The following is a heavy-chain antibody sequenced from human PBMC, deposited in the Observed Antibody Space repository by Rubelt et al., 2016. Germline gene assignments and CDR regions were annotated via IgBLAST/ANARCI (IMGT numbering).Heavy chain of an antibody. CDR1: GGSISSSSYY. D-gene: IGHD6-13*01. CDR2: INHSGST. Sequence: QLQLQESGPGLVKPSETLSLTCTVSGGSISSSSYYWGWIRQPPGKGLEWIGEINHSGSTNYNPSLMCGVTISVDTSKNQFSLKLSSVTAADTAGYYCARGLIAAAGSGDVGWFDPWGQGTLVTVSS. V-gene: IGHV4-39*07. CDR3: ARGLIAAAGSGDVGWFDP. J-gene: IGHJ5*02.